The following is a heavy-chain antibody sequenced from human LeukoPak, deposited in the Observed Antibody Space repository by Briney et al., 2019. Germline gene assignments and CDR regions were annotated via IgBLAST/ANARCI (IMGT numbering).Heavy chain of an antibody. CDR3: AKDRSMTGNNDAFDI. Sequence: GGSLRLSCAASGFTFSSYGMHWVRQAPGKGLEWVTVISYEGRNIFYADSVTGRFIISRDNTKNTLYLQMNSLRDEDTAVYYCAKDRSMTGNNDAFDIWGQGTMVTVSS. CDR2: ISYEGRNI. V-gene: IGHV3-30*18. CDR1: GFTFSSYG. D-gene: IGHD1-20*01. J-gene: IGHJ3*02.